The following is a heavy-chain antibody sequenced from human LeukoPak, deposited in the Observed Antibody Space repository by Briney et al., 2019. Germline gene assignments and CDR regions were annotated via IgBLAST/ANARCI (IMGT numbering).Heavy chain of an antibody. J-gene: IGHJ3*02. Sequence: GGSLRLSCAASGFTFDDYAMHWVRQAPGKGLEWVSGISWNSGSIGYADSVKGRFTISRDNAKNSLYLQMNSLRAEDTALYYCASSRWLQLRAAFDIWGQGTMVTVSS. D-gene: IGHD5-24*01. CDR1: GFTFDDYA. CDR2: ISWNSGSI. V-gene: IGHV3-9*01. CDR3: ASSRWLQLRAAFDI.